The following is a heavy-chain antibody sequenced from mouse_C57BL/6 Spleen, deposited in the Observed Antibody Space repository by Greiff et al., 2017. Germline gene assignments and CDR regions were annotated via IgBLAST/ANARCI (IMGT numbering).Heavy chain of an antibody. D-gene: IGHD2-12*01. CDR1: GYTFTDYE. Sequence: VQLQQSGAELVRPGASVTLSCKASGYTFTDYEMHWVKQTPVHGLEWIGAIDPETGGTAYNQKFKGKAILTADKSSSTAYMELRSLTSEYSAVYYYTKGYSCSIRCWGEGASVSVSS. V-gene: IGHV1-15*01. CDR3: TKGYSCSIRC. J-gene: IGHJ4*01. CDR2: IDPETGGT.